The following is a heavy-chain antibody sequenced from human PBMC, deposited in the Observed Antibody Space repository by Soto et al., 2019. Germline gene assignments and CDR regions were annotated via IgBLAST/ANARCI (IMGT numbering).Heavy chain of an antibody. CDR2: IKQDGSEK. Sequence: EVQLVESGGGLVQPGGSLRLSCAASGFTFSSYWMSWVRQAPGKGLEWVANIKQDGSEKYYVDSVKGRFTISRDNAKNSLYLQMNSLRAEDTAVYYCARDLGYDFWSGYYSRYWCFDLWGRGTLVTVSS. D-gene: IGHD3-3*01. CDR1: GFTFSSYW. J-gene: IGHJ2*01. CDR3: ARDLGYDFWSGYYSRYWCFDL. V-gene: IGHV3-7*05.